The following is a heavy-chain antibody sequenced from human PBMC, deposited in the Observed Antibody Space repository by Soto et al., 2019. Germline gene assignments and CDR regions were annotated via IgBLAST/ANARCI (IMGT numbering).Heavy chain of an antibody. CDR2: ISAYNGNT. CDR1: GYTFTSYG. V-gene: IGHV1-18*01. D-gene: IGHD3-9*01. CDR3: ARGYYDILTGYYTVWFYP. J-gene: IGHJ5*02. Sequence: ASVKVSCKASGYTFTSYGISWVRQPPGQGLEWMGWISAYNGNTNYAQKLQGRVTMTTDTSTSTAYMELRSLRSDDTAVYYCARGYYDILTGYYTVWFYPWGQGTLVTVSS.